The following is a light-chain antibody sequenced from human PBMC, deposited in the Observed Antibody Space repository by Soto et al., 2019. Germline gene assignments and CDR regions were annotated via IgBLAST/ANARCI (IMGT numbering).Light chain of an antibody. V-gene: IGKV3-15*01. CDR1: QSVRSS. CDR3: QQYNNWPPIT. CDR2: GAS. J-gene: IGKJ5*01. Sequence: EIVMTQSPATLSASPGERATVSCRASQSVRSSLAWYQQKPGQAPRLLIYGASTRATGIPARFSGSGSGTEFTLTISSLQSEDFAVYYCQQYNNWPPITFGQGTRLEIK.